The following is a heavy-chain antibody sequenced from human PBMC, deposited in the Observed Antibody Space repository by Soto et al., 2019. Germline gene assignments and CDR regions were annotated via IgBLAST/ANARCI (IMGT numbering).Heavy chain of an antibody. J-gene: IGHJ4*02. CDR3: AKVPRIAVVHYFDY. CDR1: GFTFSSYA. Sequence: GESLRLSCAASGFTFSSYAMSWVRQAPGKGLEWVSAISGSGGSTYYADSVKGRFTISRDNSKNTLYLQMNSLRAEDTAVYYCAKVPRIAVVHYFDYWGQGTLVTVSS. CDR2: ISGSGGST. D-gene: IGHD6-19*01. V-gene: IGHV3-23*01.